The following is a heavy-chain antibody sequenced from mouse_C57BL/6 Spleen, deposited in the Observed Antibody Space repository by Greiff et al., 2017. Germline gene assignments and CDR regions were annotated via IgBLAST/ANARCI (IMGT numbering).Heavy chain of an antibody. V-gene: IGHV1-59*01. CDR3: AKFPASFAY. CDR1: GYTFTSYW. D-gene: IGHD6-1*01. Sequence: QVQLQQPGAELVRPGTSVKLSCKASGYTFTSYWMHWVKQRPGQGLEWIGVIDPSDSYTNYNQKFKGKATLAVDTSSSTAYMQLSSLTSEDSAVDYCAKFPASFAYWGQGTLVTVSA. J-gene: IGHJ3*01. CDR2: IDPSDSYT.